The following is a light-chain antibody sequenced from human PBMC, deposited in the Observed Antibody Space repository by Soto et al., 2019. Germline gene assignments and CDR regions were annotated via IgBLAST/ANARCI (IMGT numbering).Light chain of an antibody. CDR2: EVS. CDR3: CSYAGTNNWV. J-gene: IGLJ3*02. CDR1: SSDVGGYKY. Sequence: QSALTQPPSAPGSPGQSVTISCTGTSSDVGGYKYVSWYQQHPGKAPKLMIYEVSKRPSGVPDRCSGSKSGNTAYLTVSGLQAEDEADYHCCSYAGTNNWVFGGGTKLTVL. V-gene: IGLV2-8*01.